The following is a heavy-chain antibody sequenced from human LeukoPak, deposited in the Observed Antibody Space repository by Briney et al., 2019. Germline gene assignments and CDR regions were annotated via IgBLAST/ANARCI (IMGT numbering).Heavy chain of an antibody. V-gene: IGHV4-34*01. CDR2: INHSGGT. J-gene: IGHJ4*02. CDR3: ARQLVRGVMVDY. Sequence: SETLSLTCAVYGGSFSGYYWSWIRQPPGKGLEWIGEINHSGGTNYNPSLKSRVTISVDTSKNQFSLKLSSVTAADTAVYYCARQLVRGVMVDYWGQGTLVTVSS. D-gene: IGHD3-10*01. CDR1: GGSFSGYY.